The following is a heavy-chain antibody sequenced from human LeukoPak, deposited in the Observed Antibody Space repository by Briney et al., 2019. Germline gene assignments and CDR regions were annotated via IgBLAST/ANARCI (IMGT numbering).Heavy chain of an antibody. J-gene: IGHJ5*02. CDR1: GYTFTGYY. V-gene: IGHV1-2*02. CDR3: GRGIQSFDP. CDR2: INPNSGDT. Sequence: ASVKVSCKASGYTFTGYYMHWVRQAPGQGLEWMGWINPNSGDTNYAQKFQDRVTMTRDTSMSAAYMEISRLTYGDTAVYYCGRGIQSFDPWGQGTLVTVSS.